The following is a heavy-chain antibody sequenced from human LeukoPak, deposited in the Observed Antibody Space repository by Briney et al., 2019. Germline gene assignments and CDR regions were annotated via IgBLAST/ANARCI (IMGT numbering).Heavy chain of an antibody. CDR2: IDWDDDK. V-gene: IGHV2-70*11. D-gene: IGHD3-22*01. Sequence: SGPALVKPTQTLTLTCTFSGFSLSTSGMCVSWIRQPPGKALEWLARIDWDDDKYYSTSLKTRLTISKDTSKNQVVLTMTNMDPVDTATYYCARSTAYYYDSIDFQHWGQGTLVTVSS. CDR3: ARSTAYYYDSIDFQH. CDR1: GFSLSTSGMC. J-gene: IGHJ1*01.